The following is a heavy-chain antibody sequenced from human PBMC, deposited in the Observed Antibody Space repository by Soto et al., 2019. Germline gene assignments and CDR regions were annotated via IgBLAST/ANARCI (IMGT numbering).Heavy chain of an antibody. CDR3: ARDFGSRYSSGWYVDY. J-gene: IGHJ4*02. V-gene: IGHV1-3*01. CDR2: VNAGNGNT. D-gene: IGHD6-19*01. Sequence: QVQLVQSGAEVKKPGASVKVSCKASGYTFTSYAMHWVRQAPGQRLEWMGWVNAGNGNTKYSQKFQGRVTITRDTSASTAYMELSSLRSEDTAVYYCARDFGSRYSSGWYVDYWGQGTLVTVSS. CDR1: GYTFTSYA.